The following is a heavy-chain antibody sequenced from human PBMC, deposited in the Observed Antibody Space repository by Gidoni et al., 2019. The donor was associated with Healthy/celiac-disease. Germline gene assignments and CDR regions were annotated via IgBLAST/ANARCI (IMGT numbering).Heavy chain of an antibody. Sequence: QVQLVESGGGVVQPGRSLRLSCAASGFTFSSYAMHWVRQAPGKGLEWVAVISYDGSNKYYADSVKGRFTISRDNSKNTLYLQMNSLRAEDTAVYYCARDQYYDILTGYYPYFDYWGQGTLVTVSS. V-gene: IGHV3-30*04. D-gene: IGHD3-9*01. J-gene: IGHJ4*02. CDR1: GFTFSSYA. CDR3: ARDQYYDILTGYYPYFDY. CDR2: ISYDGSNK.